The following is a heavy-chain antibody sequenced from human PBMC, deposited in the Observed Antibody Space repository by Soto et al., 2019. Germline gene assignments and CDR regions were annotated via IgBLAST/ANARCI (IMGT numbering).Heavy chain of an antibody. J-gene: IGHJ5*02. D-gene: IGHD3-10*01. CDR3: ARGPYGSGSPSPYNWFDP. V-gene: IGHV1-18*01. CDR1: GYTFTSYG. CDR2: ISAYNGNT. Sequence: GASVKVSCKASGYTFTSYGISWVRQAPGQGLEWMGWISAYNGNTNYAQKLQGRVTMTTDTSTSTAYMELGSLRSDDTAVYYCARGPYGSGSPSPYNWFDPWGQGTLVTVSS.